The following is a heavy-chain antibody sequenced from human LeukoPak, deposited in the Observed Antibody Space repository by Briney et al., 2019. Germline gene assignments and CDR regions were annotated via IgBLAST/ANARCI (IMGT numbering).Heavy chain of an antibody. CDR2: ISSSSSYI. Sequence: SGGSLRLSCAASGFTFSDYNMNWVRQAPGKGLEWVSSISSSSSYIYYADSVKGRFTISRDNAKNSLYLQMNSLRAEDTAVYYCARDGRDTAMVRAWYYGMDVWGQGTTVTVSS. CDR3: ARDGRDTAMVRAWYYGMDV. J-gene: IGHJ6*02. V-gene: IGHV3-21*01. D-gene: IGHD5-18*01. CDR1: GFTFSDYN.